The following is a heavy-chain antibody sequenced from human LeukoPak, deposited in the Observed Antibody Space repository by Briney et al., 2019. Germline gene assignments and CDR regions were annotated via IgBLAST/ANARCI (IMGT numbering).Heavy chain of an antibody. CDR2: ISYDGSNK. Sequence: PGGSLRLSCAASGFTFSSYAMHWVRQAPGKGLEWVAVISYDGSNKYYADSVKGRFTISRDNSKNTLYLQMNSLRAEDTAVYYCAKHTTGRVVVVAATPYFDYWGQGTLVTVSS. CDR3: AKHTTGRVVVVAATPYFDY. D-gene: IGHD2-15*01. V-gene: IGHV3-30-3*02. CDR1: GFTFSSYA. J-gene: IGHJ4*02.